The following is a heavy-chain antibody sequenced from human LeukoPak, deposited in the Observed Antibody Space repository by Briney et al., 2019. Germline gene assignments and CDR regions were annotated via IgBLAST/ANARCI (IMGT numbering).Heavy chain of an antibody. CDR1: GGTFSSYA. CDR3: AREGSSGWYGYEAPNFDY. CDR2: IIPIFGTA. J-gene: IGHJ4*02. D-gene: IGHD6-19*01. Sequence: SVKVSCKASGGTFSSYAISWVRQAPGQGLEWMGGIIPIFGTANYAQKFQGRVTITADESTSTAYMELSSLRSEDTAVYYCAREGSSGWYGYEAPNFDYWGQGTLVTVSS. V-gene: IGHV1-69*13.